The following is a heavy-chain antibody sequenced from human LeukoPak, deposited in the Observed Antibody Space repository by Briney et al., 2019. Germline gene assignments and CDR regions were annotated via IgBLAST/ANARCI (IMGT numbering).Heavy chain of an antibody. J-gene: IGHJ4*02. CDR2: IFYSGST. V-gene: IGHV4-59*08. Sequence: SETLSLTCNVSGGSISSYYWSWIRQPPGKGLEWIGYIFYSGSTNYNPSLKSRVTISVDTSKTQVSLKLRSVTAADTAVYYCARTNPSFDYWGQGTLVTVSS. CDR3: ARTNPSFDY. CDR1: GGSISSYY.